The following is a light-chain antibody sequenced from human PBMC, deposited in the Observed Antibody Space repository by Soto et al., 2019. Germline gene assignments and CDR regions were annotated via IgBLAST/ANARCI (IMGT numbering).Light chain of an antibody. CDR1: SSDVGGYNY. Sequence: ALTQPRSVSGSPGQSVTLSCTGASSDVGGYNYVSWYQQHPGKAPKLMIYDVSKRPSGVPDRFSGSKSGNTASLTISGLQTEDEADYYCCSYAGRYTYVFGTGTKVTVL. CDR2: DVS. J-gene: IGLJ1*01. CDR3: CSYAGRYTYV. V-gene: IGLV2-11*01.